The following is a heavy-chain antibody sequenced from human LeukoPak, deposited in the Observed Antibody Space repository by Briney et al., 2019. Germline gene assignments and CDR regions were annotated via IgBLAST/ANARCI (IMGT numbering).Heavy chain of an antibody. Sequence: PGGSLRLSCAAYGFTLSSHSMNWVRQAPGKGLEWVSSISSSSSYIHSADSVKGRFTISRDNAKNSLYLQMNSLRAEDTAVSYCARDLYDSGAYSSPIDYWGQGTLVTVSS. J-gene: IGHJ4*02. CDR2: ISSSSSYI. CDR3: ARDLYDSGAYSSPIDY. CDR1: GFTLSSHS. V-gene: IGHV3-21*01. D-gene: IGHD3-22*01.